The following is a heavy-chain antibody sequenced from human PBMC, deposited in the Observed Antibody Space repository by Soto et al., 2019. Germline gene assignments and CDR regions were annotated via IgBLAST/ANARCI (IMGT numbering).Heavy chain of an antibody. CDR1: GGSISNYY. Sequence: SETLSLTCTFSGGSISNYYWSWIRQPPGKGLEWIGYIYYSGSTNYNPSLKSRVTISVDTSKNQFSLKLSSVTAADTAVYYCARRWGGTFDIWGQGTMVTVSS. J-gene: IGHJ3*02. CDR3: ARRWGGTFDI. CDR2: IYYSGST. V-gene: IGHV4-59*08. D-gene: IGHD3-10*01.